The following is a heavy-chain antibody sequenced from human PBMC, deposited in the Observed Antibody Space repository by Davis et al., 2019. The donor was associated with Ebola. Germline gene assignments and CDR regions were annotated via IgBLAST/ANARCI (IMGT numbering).Heavy chain of an antibody. V-gene: IGHV4-34*01. CDR1: GGSFSGYY. J-gene: IGHJ6*02. D-gene: IGHD6-6*01. CDR3: ARVGSIAARPDFYYYYGMDV. CDR2: INHSGST. Sequence: SETLSLTCAVHGGSFSGYYWSWIRQPPGKGLEWIGEINHSGSTNYNPSLKSRVTISVDTSKNQFSLKLSSVTAADTAVYYCARVGSIAARPDFYYYYGMDVWGQGTTVTVSS.